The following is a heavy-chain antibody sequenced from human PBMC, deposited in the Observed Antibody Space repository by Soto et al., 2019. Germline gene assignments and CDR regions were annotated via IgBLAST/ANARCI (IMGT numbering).Heavy chain of an antibody. Sequence: ASVKVSCKASGYTFTSYAMHWVRQAPGQRLEWMGWINAGNGNTKYSQKFQGRVTITRDTSASTAYMELSSLRSEDTAVYYCASEPYSSSGYYYYYGMDVWGQGTTVTVSS. J-gene: IGHJ6*02. V-gene: IGHV1-3*01. CDR3: ASEPYSSSGYYYYYGMDV. CDR2: INAGNGNT. D-gene: IGHD6-13*01. CDR1: GYTFTSYA.